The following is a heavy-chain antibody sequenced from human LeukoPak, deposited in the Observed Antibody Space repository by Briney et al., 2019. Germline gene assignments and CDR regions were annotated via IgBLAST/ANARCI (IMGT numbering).Heavy chain of an antibody. D-gene: IGHD2-2*01. Sequence: GGSLRLSCAASGFTFSSYAMSWVRQAPGKGLEWVSAISGSGGSTYYADSVKGRFTISRDNSKNTLYLQMNSLRAEDTAVYYCAKDSSIVVVPAAPRDSVHGSIDYWGQGTLVTVSS. CDR2: ISGSGGST. J-gene: IGHJ4*02. V-gene: IGHV3-23*01. CDR3: AKDSSIVVVPAAPRDSVHGSIDY. CDR1: GFTFSSYA.